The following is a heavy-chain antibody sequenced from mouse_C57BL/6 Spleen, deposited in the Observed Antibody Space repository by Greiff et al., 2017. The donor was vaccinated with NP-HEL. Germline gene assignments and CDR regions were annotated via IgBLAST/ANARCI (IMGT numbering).Heavy chain of an antibody. CDR3: ARHDDYPDYAMDY. J-gene: IGHJ4*01. V-gene: IGHV5-6*01. CDR2: ISSGGSYT. Sequence: EVKLVESGGDLVKPGGSLKLSCAASGFPFSSYGMSWVRQTPDKRLAWVATISSGGSYTYYPDSVKGRFTISSDNAKNTLYLQMSSLTSEDTAMYYCARHDDYPDYAMDYWGQGTSVTVSS. CDR1: GFPFSSYG. D-gene: IGHD2-4*01.